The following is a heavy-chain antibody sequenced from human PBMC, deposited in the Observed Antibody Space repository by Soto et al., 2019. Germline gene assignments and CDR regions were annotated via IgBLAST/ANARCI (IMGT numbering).Heavy chain of an antibody. V-gene: IGHV4-4*07. CDR3: ARDDYKDGGNNWFDP. J-gene: IGHJ5*02. D-gene: IGHD3-16*01. CDR1: GGSTTNYY. Sequence: SETLSLTCTVSGGSTTNYYWSWIRQPAGKGLEWIGRIYTKERTNYNLSFRNRVTMSVDTSKNQFSLKLDAVTAADTAVYYCARDDYKDGGNNWFDPWGQGTLVTVSS. CDR2: IYTKERT.